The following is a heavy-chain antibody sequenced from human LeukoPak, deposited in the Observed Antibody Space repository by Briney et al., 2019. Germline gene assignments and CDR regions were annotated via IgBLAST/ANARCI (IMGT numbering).Heavy chain of an antibody. Sequence: GGSLKLSCAASGFTFSSYDMHWVRKATGKGLEWVSAISTTGNTYYPGSVKGRFTISRENAKSSLYLQMNSLRAEDTAVYYCARGRSGSYFDSWGQGTLVAVSS. CDR3: ARGRSGSYFDS. CDR1: GFTFSSYD. CDR2: ISTTGNT. D-gene: IGHD1-26*01. V-gene: IGHV3-13*04. J-gene: IGHJ4*02.